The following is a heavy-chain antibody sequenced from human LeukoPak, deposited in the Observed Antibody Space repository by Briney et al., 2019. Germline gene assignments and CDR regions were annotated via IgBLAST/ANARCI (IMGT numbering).Heavy chain of an antibody. V-gene: IGHV3-21*01. CDR1: GFTFSSYS. D-gene: IGHD2-15*01. Sequence: PGGPLRLPCAASGFTFSSYSMNWVRQAPGKGLEWVSSISSSSSYIYYADSVKGRFTISRDNAKNSLYLQMNSLRAEDTAVYYCARAGYCSGGSCYGYWGQGTLVTVSS. CDR2: ISSSSSYI. J-gene: IGHJ4*02. CDR3: ARAGYCSGGSCYGY.